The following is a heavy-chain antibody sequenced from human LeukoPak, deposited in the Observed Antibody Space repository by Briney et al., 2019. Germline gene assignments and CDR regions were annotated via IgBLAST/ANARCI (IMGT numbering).Heavy chain of an antibody. V-gene: IGHV4-61*02. CDR3: ARAGAAAGWFDP. CDR1: GGSISSGSYY. Sequence: PSQTLSLTCTVSGGSISSGSYYWSWIRQPAGKGLEWIGRIYTSGSTNYNPSLKSRVTMSVDTSKNQFSLKLSSVTAADTAVYYCARAGAAAGWFDPWGQGTLVTVSS. CDR2: IYTSGST. J-gene: IGHJ5*02. D-gene: IGHD6-13*01.